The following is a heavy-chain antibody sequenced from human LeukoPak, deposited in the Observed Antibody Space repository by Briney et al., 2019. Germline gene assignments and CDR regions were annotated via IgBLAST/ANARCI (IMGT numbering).Heavy chain of an antibody. Sequence: TSETLSLTCAVSGGSISSSNYYWGWIRQPPGKGLEWIGTMYYSGSTYYNPSLKSRVTMSVDTSKNRFSLKLSSMTAADTAVYYCARHEAGGISMITFGGVIEDNWIDPWGQGTLVTVSS. J-gene: IGHJ5*02. CDR3: ARHEAGGISMITFGGVIEDNWIDP. CDR1: GGSISSSNYY. V-gene: IGHV4-39*01. CDR2: MYYSGST. D-gene: IGHD3-16*02.